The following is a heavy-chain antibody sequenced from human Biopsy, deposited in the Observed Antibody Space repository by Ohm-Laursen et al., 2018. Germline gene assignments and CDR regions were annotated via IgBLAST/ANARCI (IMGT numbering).Heavy chain of an antibody. Sequence: GSSVKVSCKAPEGTFSNYGVNWVRQAPGHGLEWMGWINPNSGNANYAQGFQGRLTVTRDTSISTAYMELTSLTFDDTAIYYCARVPAYPSIDGYYGLDLWGQGTTVIVSS. CDR1: EGTFSNYG. CDR3: ARVPAYPSIDGYYGLDL. J-gene: IGHJ6*02. D-gene: IGHD3-9*01. V-gene: IGHV1-2*02. CDR2: INPNSGNA.